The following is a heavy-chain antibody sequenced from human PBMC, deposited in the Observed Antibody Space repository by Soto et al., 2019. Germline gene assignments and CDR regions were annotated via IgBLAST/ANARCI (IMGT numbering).Heavy chain of an antibody. CDR3: ARDLIAVAVNWFDP. CDR2: IIPIFGTA. V-gene: IGHV1-69*13. J-gene: IGHJ5*02. Sequence: EASVKVSCKASGGTFSSYAISWVRQAPGQGLEWMGGIIPIFGTANYAQKFQGRVTITADESTSTAYMELSSLRSEDTAVYYCARDLIAVAVNWFDPWGQGTLVTVSS. CDR1: GGTFSSYA. D-gene: IGHD6-19*01.